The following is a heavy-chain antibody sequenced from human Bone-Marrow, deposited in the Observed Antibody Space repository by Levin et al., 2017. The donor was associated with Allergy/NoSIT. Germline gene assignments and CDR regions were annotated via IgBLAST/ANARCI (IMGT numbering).Heavy chain of an antibody. Sequence: RGESLKISCAASGFTFSSYGMHWVRQAPGKGLEWVAVISYDGSNKYYADSVKGRFTISRDNSKNTLYLQMNSLRAEDTAVYYCAYTWEPILTGYYTLDYWGQGTLVTVSS. CDR1: GFTFSSYG. V-gene: IGHV3-30*03. CDR3: AYTWEPILTGYYTLDY. J-gene: IGHJ4*02. D-gene: IGHD3-9*01. CDR2: ISYDGSNK.